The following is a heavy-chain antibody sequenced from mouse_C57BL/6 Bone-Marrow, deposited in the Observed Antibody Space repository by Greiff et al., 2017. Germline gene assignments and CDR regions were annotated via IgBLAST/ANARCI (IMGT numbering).Heavy chain of an antibody. D-gene: IGHD2-4*01. CDR3: TRGDYDFAY. CDR1: GYTFTSYT. CDR2: INPSSGYT. V-gene: IGHV1-4*01. Sequence: QVQLQQSGAELARPGASVKMSCKASGYTFTSYTMHWVKQRPGQGLEWIGYINPSSGYTKYNQKFKDKATLTADKSSSTAYMQLSSLTSEDSAVYYCTRGDYDFAYWGQGTLVTVSA. J-gene: IGHJ3*01.